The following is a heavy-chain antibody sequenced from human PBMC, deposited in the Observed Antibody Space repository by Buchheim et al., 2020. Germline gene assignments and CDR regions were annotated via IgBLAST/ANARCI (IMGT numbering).Heavy chain of an antibody. D-gene: IGHD3-3*01. CDR3: ARDPRAYYDFWSGYYHHNWFDP. Sequence: EVQLVESGGGLVQPGGSLRLSCAASGFTFSSYWMSWVRHAPGKGLEWVANIKQDGSEKYYVDSVKGRFTISRDNAKNSLYLQMNSLRAEDTAVYYCARDPRAYYDFWSGYYHHNWFDPWGQGTL. V-gene: IGHV3-7*03. J-gene: IGHJ5*02. CDR1: GFTFSSYW. CDR2: IKQDGSEK.